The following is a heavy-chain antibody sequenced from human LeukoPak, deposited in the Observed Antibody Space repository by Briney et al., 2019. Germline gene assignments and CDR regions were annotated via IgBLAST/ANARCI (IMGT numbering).Heavy chain of an antibody. J-gene: IGHJ6*02. CDR2: IPYDGGNK. D-gene: IGHD6-19*01. V-gene: IGHV3-30*18. CDR1: GFTFSSYG. Sequence: GGSLRLSCAASGFTFSSYGMHWVRQAPGKGLGWVAVIPYDGGNKYYADYVKGRFTISRDNSKNTLYLQMNSLRAEDTAVYYCAKSFRSTSGWYPREYYGMDVWGQGTTVTVSS. CDR3: AKSFRSTSGWYPREYYGMDV.